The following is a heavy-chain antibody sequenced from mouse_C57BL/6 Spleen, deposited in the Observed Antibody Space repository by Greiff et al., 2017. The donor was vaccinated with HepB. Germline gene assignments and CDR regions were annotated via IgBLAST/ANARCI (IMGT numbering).Heavy chain of an antibody. CDR3: ATGTYYSNYWFAY. CDR1: GFSLTSDG. V-gene: IGHV2-6*01. Sequence: VMLVESGPGLVAPSQSLSITCTVSGFSLTSDGVDWVRQSPGKGLEWLGVIWGVGSTNYNSALKSRLSISKDNSKSQVFLKMNSLQTDDTSMYYCATGTYYSNYWFAYWGQGTLVTVSA. D-gene: IGHD2-5*01. CDR2: IWGVGST. J-gene: IGHJ3*01.